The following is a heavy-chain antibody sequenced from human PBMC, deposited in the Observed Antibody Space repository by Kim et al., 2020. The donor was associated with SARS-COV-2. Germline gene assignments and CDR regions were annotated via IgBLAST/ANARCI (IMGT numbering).Heavy chain of an antibody. D-gene: IGHD2-2*01. Sequence: SETLSLTCTVSGGSISSSSYYWGWIRQPPGKGLEWIGSIYYSGSTYYNPSLKSRVTISVDTSKNQFSLKLSSVTAADTAVYYCARRYCSSTSCYPPDNWFDPWGQGTLVTVSS. V-gene: IGHV4-39*01. CDR1: GGSISSSSYY. J-gene: IGHJ5*02. CDR3: ARRYCSSTSCYPPDNWFDP. CDR2: IYYSGST.